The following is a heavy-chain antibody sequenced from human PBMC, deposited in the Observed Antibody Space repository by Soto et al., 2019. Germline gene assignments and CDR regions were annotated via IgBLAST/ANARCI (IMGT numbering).Heavy chain of an antibody. J-gene: IGHJ4*02. V-gene: IGHV4-4*02. CDR1: GGSISSSNW. CDR2: IYHSGST. D-gene: IGHD5-18*01. Sequence: SETLSLTCAVSGGSISSSNWWSWVRQPPGKGLEWIGEIYHSGSTNYNPSLKSRVTISVDKSKNQFSLKLNSVTAADTAVYYCARTRGYSYGDFDYWGQGTLVTVSS. CDR3: ARTRGYSYGDFDY.